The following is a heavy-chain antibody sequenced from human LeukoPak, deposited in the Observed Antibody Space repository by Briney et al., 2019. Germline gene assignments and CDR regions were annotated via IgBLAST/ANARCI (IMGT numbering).Heavy chain of an antibody. Sequence: SETLSLTCSVPGGSISSSSYYWGWIRQPPGKGLEWIGSIYYSGSTYYNPSLKSLVTISVDTSKNQFSLELSSVTAADTAVYYCARDREGRLSWGQGTLVTVSS. CDR2: IYYSGST. D-gene: IGHD1-1*01. J-gene: IGHJ5*02. V-gene: IGHV4-39*07. CDR1: GGSISSSSYY. CDR3: ARDREGRLS.